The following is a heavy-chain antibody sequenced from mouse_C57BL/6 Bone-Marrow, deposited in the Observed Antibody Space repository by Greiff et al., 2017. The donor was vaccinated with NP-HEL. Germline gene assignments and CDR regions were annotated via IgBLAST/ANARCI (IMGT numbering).Heavy chain of an antibody. V-gene: IGHV7-3*01. Sequence: EVKLVESGGGLVQPGRSLSLSCAASGFTFTDYYMSWVRQPPGKALEWVGFIRNKANGYTIEYSASVKGRFTISRDNSQIILYLQMNALRAEDSATYYCARSIYYDYADDPFYGMDYWGQGTSVTVSS. J-gene: IGHJ4*01. CDR2: IRNKANGYTI. D-gene: IGHD2-4*01. CDR3: ARSIYYDYADDPFYGMDY. CDR1: GFTFTDYY.